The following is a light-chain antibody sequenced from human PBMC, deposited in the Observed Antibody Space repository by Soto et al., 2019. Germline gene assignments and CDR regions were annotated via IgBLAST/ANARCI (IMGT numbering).Light chain of an antibody. Sequence: DIQMTQSPSSLSASVGARVSITCQASQDIRTSLSWFQQKPGRAPKLLIYGASNLETGVPSRFRGSGSGTDFTFTISSLQPEDIATYYCQHYDNLPPFTFGPGTKGDIK. J-gene: IGKJ3*01. CDR2: GAS. V-gene: IGKV1-33*01. CDR1: QDIRTS. CDR3: QHYDNLPPFT.